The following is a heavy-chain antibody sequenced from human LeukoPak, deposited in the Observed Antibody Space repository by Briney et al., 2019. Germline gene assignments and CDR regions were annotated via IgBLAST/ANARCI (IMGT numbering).Heavy chain of an antibody. CDR1: GFTFSSYG. D-gene: IGHD1-26*01. Sequence: GGSLRLSCAASGFTFSSYGMTWVRQAPGKGLEWVSAISGRGDSTYYADSVKGRFTISRENSKNTLYLQMNSLRAEDTAVYYCAKDTRLWTVGAGDYWGQGTLVTVSS. CDR2: ISGRGDST. J-gene: IGHJ4*02. V-gene: IGHV3-23*01. CDR3: AKDTRLWTVGAGDY.